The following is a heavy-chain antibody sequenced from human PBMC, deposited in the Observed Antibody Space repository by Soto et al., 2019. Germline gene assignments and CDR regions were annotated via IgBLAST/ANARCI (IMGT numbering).Heavy chain of an antibody. V-gene: IGHV3-30*18. J-gene: IGHJ4*02. CDR3: VKDRSGRVNYDILTGLSGHDY. CDR2: ISFDGTNK. CDR1: GFTFSNYG. D-gene: IGHD3-9*01. Sequence: QVQLVESGGGVVQPGRSLRLSCAASGFTFSNYGMHWVRQAPGKGLEWVAVISFDGTNKYSATSVKGRFTLSRDNSKNTLYLQMNSLRAEDAAVYYCVKDRSGRVNYDILTGLSGHDYWGQGTLVTVAS.